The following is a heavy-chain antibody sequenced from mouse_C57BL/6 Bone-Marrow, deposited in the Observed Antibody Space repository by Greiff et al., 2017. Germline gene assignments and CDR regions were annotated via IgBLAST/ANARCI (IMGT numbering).Heavy chain of an antibody. V-gene: IGHV3-6*01. CDR2: ISYDGSN. J-gene: IGHJ1*03. CDR1: GYSITSGYY. CDR3: ARRREFITTVVATDWYFDV. D-gene: IGHD1-1*01. Sequence: EVQLQQSGPGLVKPSQSLSLTCSVTGYSITSGYYWNWIRQFPGNKLEWMGYISYDGSNNYNPSLKNRISITRDTSKNQFFLKLNSVTTEDTATYYCARRREFITTVVATDWYFDVWGTGTTVTVSS.